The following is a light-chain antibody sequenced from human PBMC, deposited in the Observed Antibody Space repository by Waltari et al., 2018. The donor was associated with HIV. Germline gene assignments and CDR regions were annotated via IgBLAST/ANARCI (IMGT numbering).Light chain of an antibody. V-gene: IGLV1-44*01. J-gene: IGLJ3*02. CDR2: GNN. CDR1: SANIGSNT. CDR3: AAWDDSLNGLWV. Sequence: QSVLTQPPSTSGTPGQRVTISCSGSSANIGSNTVNWYPHLPGQAPKLLIYGNNQRPSGVPDRFSGSKSGTSASLAISGLQSEDEADYYCAAWDDSLNGLWVFGGGTKLTVL.